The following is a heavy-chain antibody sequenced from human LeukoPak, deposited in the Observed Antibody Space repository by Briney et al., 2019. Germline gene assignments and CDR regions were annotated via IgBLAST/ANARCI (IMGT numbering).Heavy chain of an antibody. CDR2: VSSSSGTI. CDR3: ARVDYGDYAGEDY. D-gene: IGHD4-17*01. J-gene: IGHJ4*02. V-gene: IGHV3-48*04. CDR1: GFTFSRFS. Sequence: GGSLRLSCAASGFTFSRFSMNWVRQAPGKGLEWVSYVSSSSGTIYYADSVKGRFTISRDNAKNSLYLQMNSLRAEDTAVYYCARVDYGDYAGEDYWGQGTLVTVSS.